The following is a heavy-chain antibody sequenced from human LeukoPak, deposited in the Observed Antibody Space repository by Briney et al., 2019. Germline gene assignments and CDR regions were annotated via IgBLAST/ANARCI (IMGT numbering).Heavy chain of an antibody. D-gene: IGHD3-10*01. CDR3: ARQISYGSGSYYNYYYMDV. J-gene: IGHJ6*03. V-gene: IGHV4-39*01. CDR2: IYYSGST. Sequence: PSETLSLTCTVSGGSISSSSYYWGWIRQPPGKGLEWIGSIYYSGSTYYNPSLKSRVTISVDTSKNQFSLKLSSVTAADTAVYYCARQISYGSGSYYNYYYMDVWGKGTTVTVSS. CDR1: GGSISSSSYY.